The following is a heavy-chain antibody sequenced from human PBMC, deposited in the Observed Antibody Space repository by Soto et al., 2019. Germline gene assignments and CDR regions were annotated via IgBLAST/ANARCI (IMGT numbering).Heavy chain of an antibody. CDR3: ARDSVVVVAATPGDYYYGMDV. CDR1: GFTFSSYG. J-gene: IGHJ6*02. CDR2: IWYDGSNK. Sequence: GGSLRLSCAASGFTFSSYGMHWVRQAPGKGLEWVAVIWYDGSNKYYADSVKGRFTISRDNSKNTLYLQMNSLRAEDTAVDYCARDSVVVVAATPGDYYYGMDVWGQGTTVTVSS. D-gene: IGHD2-15*01. V-gene: IGHV3-33*01.